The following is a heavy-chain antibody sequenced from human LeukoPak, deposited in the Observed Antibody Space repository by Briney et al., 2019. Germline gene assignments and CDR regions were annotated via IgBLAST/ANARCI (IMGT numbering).Heavy chain of an antibody. Sequence: PSETLSLTCAVYGGSFSGYYWSWIRQPPGKGLEWIGEINHSGSTNYNPSLKSRVTISVDTSKNQFSLKLSSVTAADTAVYYCERLAAAGKGDYWGQGTLVTVSS. J-gene: IGHJ4*02. CDR2: INHSGST. V-gene: IGHV4-34*01. CDR1: GGSFSGYY. D-gene: IGHD6-13*01. CDR3: ERLAAAGKGDY.